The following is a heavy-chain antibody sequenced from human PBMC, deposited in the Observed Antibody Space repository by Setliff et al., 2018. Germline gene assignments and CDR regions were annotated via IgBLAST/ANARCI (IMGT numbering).Heavy chain of an antibody. Sequence: ASVKVSCKASGHTFTSYGISWVRQAPGQGLEWMGWISGYNGNTNYAQKIQGRVTMTTDTSTSTAYMEVRSLRSDDTAVYYCARDTEGRYNFWSGYYEDYYYYGMDVWGQGTTVTVSS. V-gene: IGHV1-18*01. CDR3: ARDTEGRYNFWSGYYEDYYYYGMDV. D-gene: IGHD3-3*01. CDR2: ISGYNGNT. CDR1: GHTFTSYG. J-gene: IGHJ6*02.